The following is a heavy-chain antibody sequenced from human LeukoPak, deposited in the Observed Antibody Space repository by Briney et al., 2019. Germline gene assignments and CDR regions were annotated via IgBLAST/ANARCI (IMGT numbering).Heavy chain of an antibody. J-gene: IGHJ4*02. CDR3: ARYPRVWFGELSGLDY. V-gene: IGHV3-30*02. D-gene: IGHD3-10*01. Sequence: PGGSLRLSCAASGFTFSSYGIHWVRQAPGKGLEWVAFIRYDGSNKYYADSVKGRFTISRDNAKNSLYLQMNSLRAEDTAVYYCARYPRVWFGELSGLDYWGRGTLVTVSS. CDR1: GFTFSSYG. CDR2: IRYDGSNK.